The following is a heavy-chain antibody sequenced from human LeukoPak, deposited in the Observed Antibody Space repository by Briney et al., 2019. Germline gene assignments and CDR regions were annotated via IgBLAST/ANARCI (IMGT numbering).Heavy chain of an antibody. J-gene: IGHJ4*02. CDR3: ARTRAKWGVDY. D-gene: IGHD3-16*01. CDR2: IYYSGST. CDR1: GGSISTYY. Sequence: SETLSLTCTFSGGSISTYYWSWIRQPPGKGLEWIGYIYYSGSTNYNPSLKGRVTISVDTSKNQFSLKLSSVTAADTAVYYCARTRAKWGVDYWGQGTLVTVSS. V-gene: IGHV4-59*01.